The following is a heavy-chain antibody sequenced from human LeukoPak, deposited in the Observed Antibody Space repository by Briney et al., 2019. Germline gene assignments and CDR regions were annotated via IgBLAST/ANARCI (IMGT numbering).Heavy chain of an antibody. CDR1: GGSISSYY. J-gene: IGHJ4*02. Sequence: NTSETLSLTCTVSGGSISSYYWSWIRQPPGKGLEWIGYIYYSGSTNYNPSLKSRVTISVDTSKNQFSLKLSSVTAADTAVYYCARLDMIVVGAVDYWGQGTLVTVSS. V-gene: IGHV4-59*08. D-gene: IGHD3-22*01. CDR3: ARLDMIVVGAVDY. CDR2: IYYSGST.